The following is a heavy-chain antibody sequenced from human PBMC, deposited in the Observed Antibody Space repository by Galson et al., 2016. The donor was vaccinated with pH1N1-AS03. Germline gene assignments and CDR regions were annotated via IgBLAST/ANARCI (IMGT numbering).Heavy chain of an antibody. CDR1: GFTFSSFS. CDR3: AKVSAGSSSYNYFDH. V-gene: IGHV3-30*02. Sequence: SLRLSCAASGFTFSSFSMHWVRRAPGKGLEWVAFIRFDGSVRFYADSVKGRFTISRDDSKNTLYLQMNSLRAEDTAVYFCAKVSAGSSSYNYFDHWGQGTLVIVSS. CDR2: IRFDGSVR. D-gene: IGHD2-2*01. J-gene: IGHJ4*02.